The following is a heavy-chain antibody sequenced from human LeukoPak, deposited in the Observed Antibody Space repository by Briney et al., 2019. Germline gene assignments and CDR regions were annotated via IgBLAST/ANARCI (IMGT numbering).Heavy chain of an antibody. J-gene: IGHJ4*02. Sequence: KPSETLSLTCTVSGGSISSYYWSWIRQPAGKGLEWIGRIYTSGSTNYNPSLKSRVTMSVDTSKNQFSLKLSSVTAADTAVYYCAISLGYCSSTSCYWDDYWGQGTLVTVSS. CDR1: GGSISSYY. CDR2: IYTSGST. CDR3: AISLGYCSSTSCYWDDY. D-gene: IGHD2-2*01. V-gene: IGHV4-4*07.